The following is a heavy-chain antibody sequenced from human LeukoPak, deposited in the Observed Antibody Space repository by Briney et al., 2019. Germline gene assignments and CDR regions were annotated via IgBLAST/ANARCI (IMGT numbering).Heavy chain of an antibody. J-gene: IGHJ4*02. CDR2: ITGTSAGT. V-gene: IGHV3-23*01. CDR1: GFTFSSYA. Sequence: GGSLRLSCAASGFTFSSYAISWFRQAPGKGLEWVSSITGTSAGTYYTYSVKGRFTISRDNSKNTLYLQMNSLRAEDTAVYYCAKDYSGYSSGWSDYWGQGTLVTVSS. D-gene: IGHD6-19*01. CDR3: AKDYSGYSSGWSDY.